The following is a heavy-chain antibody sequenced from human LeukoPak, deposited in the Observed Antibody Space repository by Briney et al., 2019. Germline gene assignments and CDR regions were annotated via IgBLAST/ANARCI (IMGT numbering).Heavy chain of an antibody. V-gene: IGHV3-30-3*01. J-gene: IGHJ4*02. CDR3: ARDLIVGATYYYFDY. D-gene: IGHD1-26*01. CDR1: GFTFSSYA. Sequence: GGSLRLSCAASGFTFSSYAMHWVRQAPGKGLEWVAVISYDGSNKYYADSVKGRFTISRDNSKNTLYLQMNSLRAEDTAVYYCARDLIVGATYYYFDYWGQGTLVTVSS. CDR2: ISYDGSNK.